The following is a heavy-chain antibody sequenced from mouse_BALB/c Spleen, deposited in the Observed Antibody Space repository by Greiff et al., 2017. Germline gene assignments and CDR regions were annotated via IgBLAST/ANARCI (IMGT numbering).Heavy chain of an antibody. J-gene: IGHJ2*01. CDR3: TRDGGDGYYVEGYYFDY. V-gene: IGHV5-17*02. Sequence: EVMLVESGGGLVQPGGSRKLSCAASGFTFSSFGMHWVRQAPEKGLEWVAYISSGSSTIYYADTVKGRFTISRDNPKNTLFLQMTSLRSEDTAMYYCTRDGGDGYYVEGYYFDYWGQGTTLTVSS. CDR1: GFTFSSFG. CDR2: ISSGSSTI. D-gene: IGHD2-3*01.